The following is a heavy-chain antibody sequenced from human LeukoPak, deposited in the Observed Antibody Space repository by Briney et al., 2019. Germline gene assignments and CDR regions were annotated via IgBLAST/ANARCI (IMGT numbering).Heavy chain of an antibody. CDR1: GFTFSSYS. V-gene: IGHV3-21*04. D-gene: IGHD3-22*01. Sequence: GGSLRLSCAASGFTFSSYSMNWVRQAPGKGLEWVSSISGSSTYIYYTDSVKGRFTISRDNAKNSLYLQMNSLRAEDTAVYYCAKESFYYDTTGYKAYYFDYWGQGTLVTVSS. J-gene: IGHJ4*02. CDR3: AKESFYYDTTGYKAYYFDY. CDR2: ISGSSTYI.